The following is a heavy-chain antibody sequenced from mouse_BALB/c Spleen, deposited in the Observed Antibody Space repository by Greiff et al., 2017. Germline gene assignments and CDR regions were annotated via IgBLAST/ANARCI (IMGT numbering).Heavy chain of an antibody. CDR3: ARRVRRGYWYFDV. V-gene: IGHV5-2*03. CDR2: INSDGGST. D-gene: IGHD2-14*01. J-gene: IGHJ1*01. Sequence: DVMLVESGGGLVQPGESLKLSCESNEYEFPSHDMSWVRKTPEKRLELVAAINSDGGSTYYPDTMERRFIISRDNTKKTLYLQMSSLRSEDTALYYCARRVRRGYWYFDVWGAGTTVTVSS. CDR1: EYEFPSHD.